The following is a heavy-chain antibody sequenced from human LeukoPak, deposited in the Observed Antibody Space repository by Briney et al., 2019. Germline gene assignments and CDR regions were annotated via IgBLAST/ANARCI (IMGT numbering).Heavy chain of an antibody. J-gene: IGHJ5*02. D-gene: IGHD5-18*01. CDR3: ARGQSYGWFDP. V-gene: IGHV3-21*01. CDR1: GFTFSTYC. CDR2: ISGSSSYI. Sequence: PGGSLRLSCAASGFTFSTYCMNWVRQAPGKGLEWVSSISGSSSYISYEDSVKGRFTISRDSAQKSLYLQMNSLRAEDTAVYYCARGQSYGWFDPWGQGTLVTVSS.